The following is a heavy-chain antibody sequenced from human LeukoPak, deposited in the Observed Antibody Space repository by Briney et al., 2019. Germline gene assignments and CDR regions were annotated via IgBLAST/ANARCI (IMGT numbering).Heavy chain of an antibody. Sequence: SETLSLTCAVSGGSISSGGYSWSWIRQPPGKGLEWIGYIYHSGSTYYNPSLKSRVTISVDTSKNQFSLKLSSVTAADTAVYYCARVFSDDSSGYYAEYFQHWGQGTLVTVSS. V-gene: IGHV4-30-2*01. CDR2: IYHSGST. J-gene: IGHJ1*01. D-gene: IGHD3-22*01. CDR3: ARVFSDDSSGYYAEYFQH. CDR1: GGSISSGGYS.